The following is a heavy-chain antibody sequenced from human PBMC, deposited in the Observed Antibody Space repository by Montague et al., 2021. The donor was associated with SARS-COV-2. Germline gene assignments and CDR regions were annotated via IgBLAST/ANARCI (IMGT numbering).Heavy chain of an antibody. V-gene: IGHV6-1*01. Sequence: CAISGDSVASNGAAWSWIRQSPAIGLEWLGRTYYRSKWYNDYAVSVKSRITINPDTSKNQFSLQLNSVTPEDTAVYYCARDDPYCTNGVCYTGNWFDPWGQGTLVTVSS. CDR1: GDSVASNGAA. CDR2: TYYRSKWYN. CDR3: ARDDPYCTNGVCYTGNWFDP. J-gene: IGHJ5*02. D-gene: IGHD2-8*01.